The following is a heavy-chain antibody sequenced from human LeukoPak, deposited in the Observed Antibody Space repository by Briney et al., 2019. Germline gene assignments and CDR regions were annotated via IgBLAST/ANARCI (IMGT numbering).Heavy chain of an antibody. CDR1: GFPVSSNY. CDR3: AREGWEELGHYFDY. V-gene: IGHV3-53*01. CDR2: IHSDGTT. Sequence: GGSLRLSCAASGFPVSSNYMTWVRQAPQKGLEWVSTIHSDGTTYYVDSVKGRFLISRDISQNTVYLEVNSLRAEDAAVYYCAREGWEELGHYFDYWGQGTVVTVSS. D-gene: IGHD1-26*01. J-gene: IGHJ4*02.